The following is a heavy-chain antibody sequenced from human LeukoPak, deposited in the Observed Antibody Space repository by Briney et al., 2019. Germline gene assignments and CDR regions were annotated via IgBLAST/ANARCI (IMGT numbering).Heavy chain of an antibody. CDR1: GYSISSSYY. J-gene: IGHJ5*02. CDR2: IYYSGST. CDR3: ARILEQSESSWFDP. Sequence: SETLSLTCTVSGYSISSSYYWGWIRQPPGKGLEWIGSIYYSGSTYYNPSLKSRVTISVDTSKNQFSLKLSSVTAADTAVYYCARILEQSESSWFDPWGQGTLVTVSS. V-gene: IGHV4-38-2*02. D-gene: IGHD1-26*01.